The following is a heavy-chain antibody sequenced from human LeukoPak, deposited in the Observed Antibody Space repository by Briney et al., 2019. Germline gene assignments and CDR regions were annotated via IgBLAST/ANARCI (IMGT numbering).Heavy chain of an antibody. CDR2: TRNKANSYST. D-gene: IGHD1-26*01. CDR3: ARLNRIGGTYFFDY. V-gene: IGHV3-72*01. Sequence: GGSLRLSCAASGFTFSDHYMDWVHQAPGKGLEWVGRTRNKANSYSTAYAASVRDRFTISRDVSENSLYLQMSSLKTEDTAVYYCARLNRIGGTYFFDYWGQGTLVTVSS. J-gene: IGHJ4*02. CDR1: GFTFSDHY.